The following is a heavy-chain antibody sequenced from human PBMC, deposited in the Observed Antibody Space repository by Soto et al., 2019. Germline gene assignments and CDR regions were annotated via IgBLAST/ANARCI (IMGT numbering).Heavy chain of an antibody. J-gene: IGHJ4*02. CDR2: ISVCVGST. D-gene: IGHD2-21*02. CDR1: GFPFAPST. Sequence: GGSLRLSCGVSGFPFAPSTMSWVRQAPGKGLEWVSTISVCVGSTYSADSVQGRFTVSSDISDNTLFLRMTSLTADDTAVYFCAKRDVPHSTSNAYFYDHWGRGVLVTVSS. V-gene: IGHV3-23*01. CDR3: AKRDVPHSTSNAYFYDH.